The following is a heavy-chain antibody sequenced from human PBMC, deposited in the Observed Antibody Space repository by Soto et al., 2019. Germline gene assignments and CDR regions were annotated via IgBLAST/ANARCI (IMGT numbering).Heavy chain of an antibody. CDR3: AKDYTVAADPSSVILFDY. V-gene: IGHV3-23*01. Sequence: GGSLRLSCAASGFTFNHYAMSWVRQAPGRGLEWVSIIIANGGTFYADSVKGRFTISRDNSKNTVYLQMSSLRVEDTAIYYCAKDYTVAADPSSVILFDYWGQGALVTVFS. CDR1: GFTFNHYA. D-gene: IGHD2-15*01. CDR2: IIANGGT. J-gene: IGHJ4*02.